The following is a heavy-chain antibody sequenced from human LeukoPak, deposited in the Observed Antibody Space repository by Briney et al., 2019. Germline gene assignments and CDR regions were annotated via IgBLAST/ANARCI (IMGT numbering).Heavy chain of an antibody. CDR3: ARIGSGSYYYFDY. CDR1: GGSISSYY. D-gene: IGHD3-10*01. V-gene: IGHV4-59*01. J-gene: IGHJ4*02. Sequence: SGTLSLTCTVSGGSISSYYWSWIRQPPGKGLEWIGYIYYSGSTNYNPSLKSRVTISVDTSKNQFSLKLSSVTAADTAVYYCARIGSGSYYYFDYWGQGTLVTVSS. CDR2: IYYSGST.